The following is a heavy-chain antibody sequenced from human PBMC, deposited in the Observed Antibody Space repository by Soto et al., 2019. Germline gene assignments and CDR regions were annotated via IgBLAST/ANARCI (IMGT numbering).Heavy chain of an antibody. CDR3: ASSYGSGYRAFDY. J-gene: IGHJ4*02. Sequence: QVQLVQSGAEVKKPGSSVRVSCKASGDTFTFDSMNWVRQAPGIGLEWMGRINPILSMSNYAQRFQGRVTMTADKSTSTAYMELSSLISEDTAMYYCASSYGSGYRAFDYWGQGALVTVSS. CDR2: INPILSMS. D-gene: IGHD3-10*01. CDR1: GDTFTFDS. V-gene: IGHV1-69*02.